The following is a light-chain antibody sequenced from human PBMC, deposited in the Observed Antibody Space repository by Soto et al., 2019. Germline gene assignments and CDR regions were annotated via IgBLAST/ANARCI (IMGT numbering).Light chain of an antibody. CDR1: QSVSSY. CDR3: QQRSNWPP. J-gene: IGKJ5*01. Sequence: EIVLTQSPATLSLSPGERATLSCRASQSVSSYLAWYQQKPGQAPRLLIYDASNRATGIPARFSGSGSGTDFTLTISSLEPEAFAVYYCQQRSNWPPFGQGTRLEIK. CDR2: DAS. V-gene: IGKV3-11*01.